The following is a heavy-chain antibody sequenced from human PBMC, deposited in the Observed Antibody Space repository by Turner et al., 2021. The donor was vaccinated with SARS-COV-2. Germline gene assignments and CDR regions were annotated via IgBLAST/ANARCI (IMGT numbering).Heavy chain of an antibody. Sequence: LQLQESGPGLVKPSETLSLTCTVPGGSITKNYDYWGWIRQPPGKGLEWIGSIYYSGNTYYNPSLKSRVTISVDTSKSQFSLKLSSVTDADTAVYYCARLPERYFFDYWGQGALVTVSS. CDR3: ARLPERYFFDY. CDR2: IYYSGNT. J-gene: IGHJ4*02. V-gene: IGHV4-39*01. CDR1: GGSITKNYDY.